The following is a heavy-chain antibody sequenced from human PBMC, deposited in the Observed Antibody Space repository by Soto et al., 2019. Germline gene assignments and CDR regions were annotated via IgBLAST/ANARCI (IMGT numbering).Heavy chain of an antibody. J-gene: IGHJ4*02. V-gene: IGHV4-4*02. D-gene: IGHD3-22*01. Sequence: PSETLSLTCAVSGGSISSSNWWSWVRQPPGKGLEWIGEIYHSGSTNYNPSLKSRVTISVDKSKNQFSLKLSSVTAADTAVYYCARAPYDSSGYYYGGDFFDYWGQGTLVTVS. CDR2: IYHSGST. CDR1: GGSISSSNW. CDR3: ARAPYDSSGYYYGGDFFDY.